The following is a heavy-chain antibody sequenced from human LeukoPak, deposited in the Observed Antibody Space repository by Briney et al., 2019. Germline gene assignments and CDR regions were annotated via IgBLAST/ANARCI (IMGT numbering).Heavy chain of an antibody. J-gene: IGHJ5*02. CDR1: GFTFRNYA. CDR2: ISGSDEST. D-gene: IGHD3-10*01. Sequence: GGSLRLSCAASGFTFRNYAMSWFRQAPGKGLEWVSGISGSDESTYHADSVKGRFTISRDNFKNTLYLQMNSLRAEDTAIYFCAKSPNMVQGARGDWFDPWGQGTLVTVSS. V-gene: IGHV3-23*01. CDR3: AKSPNMVQGARGDWFDP.